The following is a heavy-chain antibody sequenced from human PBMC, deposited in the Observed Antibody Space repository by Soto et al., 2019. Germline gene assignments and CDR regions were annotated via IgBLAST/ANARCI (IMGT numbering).Heavy chain of an antibody. CDR3: GYRPPSEDGFHI. CDR1: GFSLSTSGVV. V-gene: IGHV2-5*02. J-gene: IGHJ3*02. Sequence: QITLKESGPALVKPTQTLTLTCTFSGFSLSTSGVVVGWIRQPPGKALEWLALIFWDDDKRYSPSLRSRLTITKDTSKNQVVLTMTNMYPVDTGTYFCGYRPPSEDGFHIWGQGTMVTVSS. D-gene: IGHD6-19*01. CDR2: IFWDDDK.